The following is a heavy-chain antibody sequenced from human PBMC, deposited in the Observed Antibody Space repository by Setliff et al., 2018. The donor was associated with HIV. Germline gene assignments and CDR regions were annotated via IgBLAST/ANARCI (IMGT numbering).Heavy chain of an antibody. D-gene: IGHD3-22*01. Sequence: SETLSLTCAVYGGSFSDYYWSWIRQPPGKGLEWIGEINHSGRTIQSPSLGSRVTISIDTSKNLFSLRLSSVTASDTAVYYCARQAIFGYYDSSGYLDYWGQGTLVTVS. CDR3: ARQAIFGYYDSSGYLDY. V-gene: IGHV4-34*01. J-gene: IGHJ4*02. CDR2: INHSGRT. CDR1: GGSFSDYY.